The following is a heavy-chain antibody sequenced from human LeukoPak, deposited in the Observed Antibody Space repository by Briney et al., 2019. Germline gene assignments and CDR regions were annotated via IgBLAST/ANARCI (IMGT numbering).Heavy chain of an antibody. D-gene: IGHD4-11*01. Sequence: SETLSLTSSVSDYFISGGYYWGWIRKPPGKGLEWIGSIYHSGSTYYNPSLKSRVTISVDTSKNQFSLNLTSVTTADTAVYYCARGRLQSLDNWGQGTLVTVSS. CDR2: IYHSGST. CDR1: DYFISGGYY. CDR3: ARGRLQSLDN. V-gene: IGHV4-38-2*02. J-gene: IGHJ4*02.